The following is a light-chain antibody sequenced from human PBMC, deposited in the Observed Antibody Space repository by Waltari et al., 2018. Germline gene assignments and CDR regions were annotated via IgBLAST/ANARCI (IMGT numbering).Light chain of an antibody. Sequence: QLVLTQSPPASASLGASVKLTCTLSSGPSSNVIAWLQQQPEKGPRYLMKVNSDGSHSKGDEIPDRFSGSTSGAERYLTISSVQPEDEADYYCQTGGHGTWVFGGGTKLTVL. CDR1: SGPSSNV. J-gene: IGLJ3*02. CDR3: QTGGHGTWV. V-gene: IGLV4-69*01. CDR2: VNSDGSH.